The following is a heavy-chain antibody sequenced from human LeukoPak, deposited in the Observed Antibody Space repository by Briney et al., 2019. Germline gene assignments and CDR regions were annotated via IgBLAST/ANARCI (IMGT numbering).Heavy chain of an antibody. CDR1: GFTFSSYS. CDR3: ARDNGLEYSSSSGVY. V-gene: IGHV3-21*01. J-gene: IGHJ4*02. Sequence: GGSLRLSCAASGFTFSSYSMNWVRQAPGKGLEWVSSISSSSSYIYYADSVKGRFTISRDNARNSLYLQMNSLRAEDTAVYYCARDNGLEYSSSSGVYWGQGTLVTVSS. CDR2: ISSSSSYI. D-gene: IGHD6-6*01.